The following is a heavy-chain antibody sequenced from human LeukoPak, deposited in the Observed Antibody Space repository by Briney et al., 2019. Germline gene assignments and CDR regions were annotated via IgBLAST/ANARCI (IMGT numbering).Heavy chain of an antibody. J-gene: IGHJ3*02. V-gene: IGHV1-69*04. CDR3: ARAAPLRYFDWLSVAGGLDAFDI. Sequence: SVKVSCKASGGTFGSYAISWVRQAPGQGLEWMGRIIPILGIANYAQKFQGRVTITADKSTSTAYMELSSLRSEDTAVYYCARAAPLRYFDWLSVAGGLDAFDIWGQGTMVTVSS. CDR1: GGTFGSYA. D-gene: IGHD3-9*01. CDR2: IIPILGIA.